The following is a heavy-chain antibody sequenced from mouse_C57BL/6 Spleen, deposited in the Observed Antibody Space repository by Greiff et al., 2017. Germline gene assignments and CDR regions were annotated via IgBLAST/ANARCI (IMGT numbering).Heavy chain of an antibody. Sequence: LVESGAELVKPGASVKISCKASGYAFSSYWMNWVKQRPGKGLEWIGQLYPGDGDTNYNGKFKGKATLTADKSSSTAYMQLSSLTSEDSAVYFCARYRYYGSSWFAYWGQGTLVTVSA. V-gene: IGHV1-80*01. D-gene: IGHD1-1*01. CDR3: ARYRYYGSSWFAY. CDR2: LYPGDGDT. CDR1: GYAFSSYW. J-gene: IGHJ3*01.